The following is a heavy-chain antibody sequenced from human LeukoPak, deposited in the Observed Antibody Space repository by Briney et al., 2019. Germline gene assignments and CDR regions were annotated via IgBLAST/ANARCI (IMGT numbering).Heavy chain of an antibody. CDR1: GFTFRSYG. V-gene: IGHV3-30*02. J-gene: IGHJ3*02. D-gene: IGHD4-17*01. Sequence: GGSLRLSCAASGFTFRSYGMDWVRQAPGKGLEWVAFIRYDGNNKDYGDSVKGRFTISRDNSKDTLYLQMNSLRVEDTAVYYCAKGYGDLVAFDIWGQGTMVTVSS. CDR3: AKGYGDLVAFDI. CDR2: IRYDGNNK.